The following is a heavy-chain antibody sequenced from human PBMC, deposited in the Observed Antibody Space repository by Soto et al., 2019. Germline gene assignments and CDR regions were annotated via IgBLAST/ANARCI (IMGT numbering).Heavy chain of an antibody. CDR2: ISSSSSYI. J-gene: IGHJ5*02. CDR3: ARDGITIFGVVTKSNWFDP. Sequence: EVQLVESGGGLVKPGGSLRLSCAASGFTFSSYSMNWVRQAPGKGLEWVSSISSSSSYIYYADSVKGRFTISRDNAKNSLYLQMHSLRAEDTAVYYCARDGITIFGVVTKSNWFDPWGQGTLVTVSS. V-gene: IGHV3-21*01. CDR1: GFTFSSYS. D-gene: IGHD3-3*01.